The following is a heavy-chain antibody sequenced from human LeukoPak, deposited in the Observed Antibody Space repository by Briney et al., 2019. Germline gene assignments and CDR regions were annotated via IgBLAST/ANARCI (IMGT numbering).Heavy chain of an antibody. J-gene: IGHJ4*02. CDR1: GGPISSGGYY. CDR2: IYYSGST. CDR3: ARGRRVVGATADLDY. Sequence: KASETLSLTCTVSGGPISSGGYYWRWIRQHPGKGLEWIGYIYYSGSTYYNPSLKSRVTISVDTSKNQFSLKLSSVTAADTAVYYCARGRRVVGATADLDYWGQGTLVTVSS. V-gene: IGHV4-31*03. D-gene: IGHD1-26*01.